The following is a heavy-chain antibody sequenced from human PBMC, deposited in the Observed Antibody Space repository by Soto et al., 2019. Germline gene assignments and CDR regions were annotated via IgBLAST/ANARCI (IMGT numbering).Heavy chain of an antibody. CDR3: AIAARPRGNYYYYYGMDV. V-gene: IGHV1-69*13. D-gene: IGHD6-6*01. CDR1: GGTFSSYA. J-gene: IGHJ6*02. CDR2: IIPIFGTA. Sequence: GASVKVSCKASGGTFSSYAISWVRQAPGQGLEWMGGIIPIFGTANYAQKFQGRVTITADESTSTAYMELSSLRSEDTAVYYCAIAARPRGNYYYYYGMDVWGQGTTVTVS.